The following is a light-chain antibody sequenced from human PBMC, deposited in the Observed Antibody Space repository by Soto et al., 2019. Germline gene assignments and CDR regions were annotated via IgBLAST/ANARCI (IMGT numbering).Light chain of an antibody. CDR3: VLYMGSGISV. Sequence: VVTQEPSFSVSPGGTVTLTCGLSSGSVSTSYYPSWYQQTPGQAPRTLIYSTNTRSSGVPDRFSGSILGNKAALTITGAQADDESDYYCVLYMGSGISVFGGGTKLPS. CDR1: SGSVSTSYY. V-gene: IGLV8-61*01. CDR2: STN. J-gene: IGLJ2*01.